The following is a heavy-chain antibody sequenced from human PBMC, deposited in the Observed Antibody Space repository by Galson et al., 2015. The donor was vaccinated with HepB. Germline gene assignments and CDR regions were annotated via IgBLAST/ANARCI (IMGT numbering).Heavy chain of an antibody. V-gene: IGHV3-53*01. D-gene: IGHD3-16*01. J-gene: IGHJ3*02. CDR1: GFTVSXNY. CDR2: IYSGGST. Sequence: SLRLSCAAXGFTVSXNYMSWVRQAPGKGLEWVSVIYSGGSTYYADSVKGRFTISRDNSKNTLYLQMNSLRAEDTAVYYCASFTWGAFDIWGQGTMVTVSS. CDR3: ASFTWGAFDI.